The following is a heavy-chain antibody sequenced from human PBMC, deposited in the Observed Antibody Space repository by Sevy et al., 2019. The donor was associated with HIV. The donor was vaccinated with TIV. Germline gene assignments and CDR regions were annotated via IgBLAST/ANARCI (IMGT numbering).Heavy chain of an antibody. CDR1: GYTFTSYG. J-gene: IGHJ1*01. Sequence: ASVKVSCKASGYTFTSYGISWVRQAPGQGLEWMGWISAYNGNTNYAQMLQGRVTMTTDTSTSTAYMELRSLRSDDTAVYYCARDGSGSYYGSSVQHWGQGTLVTVSS. CDR3: ARDGSGSYYGSSVQH. CDR2: ISAYNGNT. V-gene: IGHV1-18*01. D-gene: IGHD1-26*01.